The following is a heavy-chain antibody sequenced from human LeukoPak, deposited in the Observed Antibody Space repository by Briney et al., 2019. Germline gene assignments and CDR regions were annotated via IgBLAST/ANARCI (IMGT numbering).Heavy chain of an antibody. CDR2: IWYDGSNK. Sequence: GGSLRLSCAASGFTVSSYGMHWVRQAPGKGLEWVAVIWYDGSNKYYADSVKGRFTISRDNSKNTLYLQMNSLRAEDTAVYYCAKDQSSRPDYYFDYWGQGTLVTVSS. CDR3: AKDQSSRPDYYFDY. CDR1: GFTVSSYG. J-gene: IGHJ4*02. D-gene: IGHD3-3*01. V-gene: IGHV3-33*06.